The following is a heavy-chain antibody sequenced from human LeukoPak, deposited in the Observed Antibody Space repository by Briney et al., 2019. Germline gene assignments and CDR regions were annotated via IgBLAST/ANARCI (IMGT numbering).Heavy chain of an antibody. J-gene: IGHJ4*02. Sequence: GGSLRLSCAASGFTVSSYYMSWVRQAPGKGLEWVSVIYSGGSTNYANSVKGRFTSPRDNSKTTLYRQMNSLRAEDTAVYYCARERWLALDYWGQGTLVTVCS. D-gene: IGHD6-19*01. V-gene: IGHV3-53*01. CDR2: IYSGGST. CDR1: GFTVSSYY. CDR3: ARERWLALDY.